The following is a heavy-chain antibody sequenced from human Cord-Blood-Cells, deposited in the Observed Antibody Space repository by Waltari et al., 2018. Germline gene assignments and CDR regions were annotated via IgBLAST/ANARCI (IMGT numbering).Heavy chain of an antibody. CDR1: GGSFSGYY. J-gene: IGHJ4*02. V-gene: IGHV4-34*01. D-gene: IGHD7-27*01. CDR2: INHSAST. CDR3: ASTGDRDDY. Sequence: QVQLQQWGAGLLTPSESLSLTCAVYGGSFSGYYWSWFRQPPGKGLEWIGKINHSASTNYNPSLKSRVTISVDTSKNQCSLRLSSVTAADTAVYYCASTGDRDDYWGQGTLVTVSS.